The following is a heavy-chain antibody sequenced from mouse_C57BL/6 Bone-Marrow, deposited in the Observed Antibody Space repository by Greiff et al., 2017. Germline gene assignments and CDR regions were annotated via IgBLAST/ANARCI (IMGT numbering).Heavy chain of an antibody. CDR3: ASSTVVAPYYAMDY. D-gene: IGHD1-1*01. CDR1: GFTFSSYA. CDR2: ISDGGSYT. J-gene: IGHJ4*01. V-gene: IGHV5-4*01. Sequence: EVQRVESGGGLVKPGGSLKLSCAASGFTFSSYAMSWVRQTPEKRLEWVATISDGGSYTYYPDNVKGRFTISRDNAKNNLYLQMSHLKSEDTAMYYCASSTVVAPYYAMDYWGQGTSVTVSS.